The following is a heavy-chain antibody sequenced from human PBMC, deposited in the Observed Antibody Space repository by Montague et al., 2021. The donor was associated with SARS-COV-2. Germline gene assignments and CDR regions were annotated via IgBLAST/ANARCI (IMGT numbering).Heavy chain of an antibody. J-gene: IGHJ4*02. CDR3: ARGAGRGYYGSGTFDY. Sequence: SETLSLTCAVYGGPFSGHFWSWIRQSPGKGLEWIGEINHAGGTTYSPSLFSRVTILLDASKNQFSLKLTSVTAADTALYFCARGAGRGYYGSGTFDYWGQGTLVTVSS. V-gene: IGHV4-34*01. CDR1: GGPFSGHF. D-gene: IGHD3-10*01. CDR2: INHAGGT.